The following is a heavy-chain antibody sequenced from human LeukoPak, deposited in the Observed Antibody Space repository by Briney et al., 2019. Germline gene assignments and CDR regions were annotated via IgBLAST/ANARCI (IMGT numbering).Heavy chain of an antibody. J-gene: IGHJ6*02. CDR3: ARDLVVPAAMWGNYYYYGMDV. Sequence: GGSLRLSCAASGFTFSSYWMSWVRQAPGKGLEWVANIKQDGGENYYVDSVKGRFTISRDNAKNSLYLQMNNLRAEDTAVYYCARDLVVPAAMWGNYYYYGMDVWGQGTTVTVSS. CDR1: GFTFSSYW. CDR2: IKQDGGEN. V-gene: IGHV3-7*01. D-gene: IGHD2-2*01.